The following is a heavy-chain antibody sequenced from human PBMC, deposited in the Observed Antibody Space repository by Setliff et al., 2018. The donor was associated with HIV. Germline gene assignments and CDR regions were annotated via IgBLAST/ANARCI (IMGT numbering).Heavy chain of an antibody. CDR1: GYTFTRYD. J-gene: IGHJ4*02. D-gene: IGHD3-10*01. CDR3: ATSGTYYYGSGSYHASGY. Sequence: ASVKVSCKASGYTFTRYDINWVQQAPGEGLEWVGRVDPQDGETKYAEKFQGRVTITADTSTDTSDMELSSLRSEDTAVYYCATSGTYYYGSGSYHASGYWGQGTLVTVSS. V-gene: IGHV1-69-2*01. CDR2: VDPQDGET.